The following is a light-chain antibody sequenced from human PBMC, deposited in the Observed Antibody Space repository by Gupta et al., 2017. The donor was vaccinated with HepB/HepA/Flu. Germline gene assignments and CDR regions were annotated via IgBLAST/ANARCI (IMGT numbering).Light chain of an antibody. V-gene: IGKV1-33*01. CDR3: QHDDNRSFP. CDR2: DAS. J-gene: IGKJ2*01. Sequence: DIQMTQSPSSLSASVGDRVTITCQASQDISNYLNWYQQKPGKAPKLLIYDASTLEKGVPSRFSGSGSGTDFTFTISSRQPEDVATYYCQHDDNRSFPFGQGTKLEIK. CDR1: QDISNY.